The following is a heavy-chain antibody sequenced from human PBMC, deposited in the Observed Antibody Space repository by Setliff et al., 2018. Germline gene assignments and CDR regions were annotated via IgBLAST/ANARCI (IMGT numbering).Heavy chain of an antibody. Sequence: LSLTCTVSGGSISSHYWSWIRQPPGKGLEWIGYIYYSGSTNYNPSLKSRVTISVDTSKNQFSLKLSSVTAADTAVYYCARDQGRDYYYYYYMDVWGKGTTVTVSS. J-gene: IGHJ6*03. V-gene: IGHV4-59*11. CDR2: IYYSGST. D-gene: IGHD3-10*01. CDR3: ARDQGRDYYYYYYMDV. CDR1: GGSISSHY.